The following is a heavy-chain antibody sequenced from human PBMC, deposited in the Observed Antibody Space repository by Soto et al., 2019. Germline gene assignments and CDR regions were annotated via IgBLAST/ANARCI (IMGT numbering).Heavy chain of an antibody. Sequence: SETLSLTCAVYGGSFSGYYWSWIRQPPGKGLEWIGEINHSGSTNYNPSLKSRVTISVDTSKNQFSLKLSSVTAADTAVYYCARGRGGYSGYVGYWGQGTLVTVSS. CDR2: INHSGST. V-gene: IGHV4-34*01. J-gene: IGHJ4*02. CDR1: GGSFSGYY. D-gene: IGHD5-12*01. CDR3: ARGRGGYSGYVGY.